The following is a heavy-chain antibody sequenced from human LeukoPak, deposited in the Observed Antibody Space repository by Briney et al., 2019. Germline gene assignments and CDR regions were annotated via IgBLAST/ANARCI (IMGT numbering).Heavy chain of an antibody. V-gene: IGHV1-24*01. CDR1: GRTLSDLT. D-gene: IGHD4-23*01. CDR3: ATWVGTLRGGYFVY. Sequence: ASVKVSCKVSGRTLSDLTVHWVRQAPGSGPEWMGGFAPEIGERVYAQKFQGRVTLTEDTSTDTAYMDLSSLRSEDTAVYYCATWVGTLRGGYFVYWGHGTLVTVSS. CDR2: FAPEIGER. J-gene: IGHJ4*01.